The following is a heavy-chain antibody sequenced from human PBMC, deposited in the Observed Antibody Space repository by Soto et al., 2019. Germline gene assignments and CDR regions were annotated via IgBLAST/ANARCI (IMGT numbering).Heavy chain of an antibody. J-gene: IGHJ5*02. CDR3: AREIVTAGGNNYFDP. CDR2: VYHTGDT. Sequence: SETLSLTCGVSGGTVASSHWWSWVRQSPSRGLEWIGNVYHTGDTNFNPSLQSRVTFSVDKSNNQFSLRLTSLTAADTAVCFCAREIVTAGGNNYFDPWGPGTLVTV. D-gene: IGHD2-21*02. V-gene: IGHV4-4*02. CDR1: GGTVASSHW.